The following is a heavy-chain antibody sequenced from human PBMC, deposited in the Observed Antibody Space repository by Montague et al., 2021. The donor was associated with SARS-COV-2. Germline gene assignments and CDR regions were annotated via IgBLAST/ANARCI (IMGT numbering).Heavy chain of an antibody. J-gene: IGHJ5*02. CDR3: ARHRNYGDHSLDNWFHP. CDR1: GESTSCPNCY. V-gene: IGHV4-39*01. Sequence: SETLSLTCTVSGESTSCPNCYWGWIRRAPGKGLDRIGTIYNSGTTYYNPSLKSRLTISIDTSKNQFSLKLTSVTAADTAVYYCARHRNYGDHSLDNWFHPWGQGTLVTVSS. D-gene: IGHD4-17*01. CDR2: IYNSGTT.